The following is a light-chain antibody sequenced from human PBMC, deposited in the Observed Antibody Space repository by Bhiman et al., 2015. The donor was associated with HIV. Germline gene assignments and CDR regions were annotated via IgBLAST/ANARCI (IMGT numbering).Light chain of an antibody. CDR2: GNV. V-gene: IGLV1-44*01. CDR3: CSFTTSNTFV. CDR1: DSDIGINS. Sequence: QSVLTQSPSVSGTPGQRVTIFCSGSDSDIGINSVSWYQQLPGTAPKLLIYGNVLRPSRVPDRFSGSKSGTSASLAISGLRSEDEADYYCCSFTTSNTFVFGTGTEVTVL. J-gene: IGLJ1*01.